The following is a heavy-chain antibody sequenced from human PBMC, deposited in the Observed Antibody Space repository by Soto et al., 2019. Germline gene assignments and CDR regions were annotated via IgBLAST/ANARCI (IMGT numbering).Heavy chain of an antibody. V-gene: IGHV1-24*01. Sequence: ASVKVSCKVSGYTLTELSMHWVRQAPGKGLEWMGGFDPEDGETIYAQKFQGRVTMTEDTSTDTAYMELSSLRSEDTAVYYCETLATIFGVPMRRGDYWGQGTLVTVSS. CDR2: FDPEDGET. D-gene: IGHD3-3*01. CDR1: GYTLTELS. CDR3: ETLATIFGVPMRRGDY. J-gene: IGHJ4*02.